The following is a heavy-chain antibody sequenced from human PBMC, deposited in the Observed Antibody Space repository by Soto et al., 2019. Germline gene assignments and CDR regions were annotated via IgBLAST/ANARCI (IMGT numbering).Heavy chain of an antibody. V-gene: IGHV1-69*01. CDR2: IIPIFGTA. J-gene: IGHJ6*02. CDR3: AGEHGSREGTSFGDYYYGMDV. Sequence: QVQLVQSGAEVKKPGSSVKVSCKASGGTFSSYAISWVRQAPGQWLEWMGGIIPIFGTANYAQKFQGRVTITADESTSTAYMELSSLRSEDTAVYYCAGEHGSREGTSFGDYYYGMDVWGQGTTVTVSS. CDR1: GGTFSSYA. D-gene: IGHD3-3*01.